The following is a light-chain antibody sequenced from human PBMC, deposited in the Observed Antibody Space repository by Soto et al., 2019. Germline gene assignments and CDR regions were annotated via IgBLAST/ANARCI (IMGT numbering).Light chain of an antibody. J-gene: IGKJ5*01. CDR2: CTS. V-gene: IGKV3D-15*01. CDR3: QQYNNWPAIT. CDR1: QSVRRN. Sequence: EIVMTQSPATLSVSPGERATLSCRASQSVRRNLAWYQQRPGQPPRLLRYCTSARATDIPARFSGSGSGTEFTLTLSSLQSEDFAVYYWQQYNNWPAITFGQGTRLEIK.